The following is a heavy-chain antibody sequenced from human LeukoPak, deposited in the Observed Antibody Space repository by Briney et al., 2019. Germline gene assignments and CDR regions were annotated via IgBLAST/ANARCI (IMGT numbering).Heavy chain of an antibody. CDR3: AKNPYEYYFDY. CDR2: INPNSGDT. Sequence: ASVKVSCKASGYTFTGYYMHWVRQAPGQGLGWMGWINPNSGDTNYAQRFQGRVTVTRDTSIRTAYMELSGLRSDDTAMYYCAKNPYEYYFDYWGQGTLVTVSS. J-gene: IGHJ4*02. CDR1: GYTFTGYY. D-gene: IGHD5-12*01. V-gene: IGHV1-2*02.